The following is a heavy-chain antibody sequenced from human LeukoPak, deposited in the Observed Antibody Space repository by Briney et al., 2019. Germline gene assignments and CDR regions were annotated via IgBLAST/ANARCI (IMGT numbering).Heavy chain of an antibody. J-gene: IGHJ4*02. Sequence: SETLSLTCAVYGESLSKYYWTWIRQSPGKGLEWIGEINHRGSTNLNPSLKSRVTLSVDTSKYQFSLKLTSVTAADAAVYYCASSVGSTDYWGQGTLVTVSS. CDR3: ASSVGSTDY. CDR2: INHRGST. CDR1: GESLSKYY. V-gene: IGHV4-34*01. D-gene: IGHD1-26*01.